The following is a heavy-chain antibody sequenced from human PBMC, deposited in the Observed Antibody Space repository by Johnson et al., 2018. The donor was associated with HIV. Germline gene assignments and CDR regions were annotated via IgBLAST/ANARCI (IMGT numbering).Heavy chain of an antibody. CDR3: AKDKGIAARHRSAHAFEI. CDR1: GFTISPYG. CDR2: ISYDGSNK. D-gene: IGHD6-6*01. J-gene: IGHJ3*02. Sequence: QVQLVESGGGLVQPGGSLRLSCGASGFTISPYGMHWVRQAPGKGLEWVAVISYDGSNKYYADSVKGRFTISRDNAKNSLHLQMNSLRVEDTALYYCAKDKGIAARHRSAHAFEIWGQGTMVTVSS. V-gene: IGHV3-30*19.